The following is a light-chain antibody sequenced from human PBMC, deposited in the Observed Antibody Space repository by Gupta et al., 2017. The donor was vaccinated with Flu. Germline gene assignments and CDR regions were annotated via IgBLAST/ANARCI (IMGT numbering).Light chain of an antibody. CDR3: QQYDKHPGT. CDR1: QDISNY. J-gene: IGKJ1*01. CDR2: DAS. Sequence: DIQLSQSPASLSASVGDRVTITCQASQDISNYLNWYQQKPGKAPKLLIYDASNMETGVPARFSGSGSGTDFTLTISSLQPEDIATYYCQQYDKHPGTFGQGTKVDIK. V-gene: IGKV1-33*01.